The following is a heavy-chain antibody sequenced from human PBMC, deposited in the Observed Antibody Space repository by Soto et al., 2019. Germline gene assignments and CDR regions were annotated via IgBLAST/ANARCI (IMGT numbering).Heavy chain of an antibody. Sequence: QVQLVQSGAEVKKPGSSVKVSCKASGGTFGSYAISWVRQAPGQGLEWMGGIIPIFGTANYAQKFQGRVTITADESTSTAYMELSSLRSEDTAVYYCARGGYSSGWLPFDYWGQGTLVTVSS. D-gene: IGHD6-19*01. V-gene: IGHV1-69*12. J-gene: IGHJ4*02. CDR3: ARGGYSSGWLPFDY. CDR2: IIPIFGTA. CDR1: GGTFGSYA.